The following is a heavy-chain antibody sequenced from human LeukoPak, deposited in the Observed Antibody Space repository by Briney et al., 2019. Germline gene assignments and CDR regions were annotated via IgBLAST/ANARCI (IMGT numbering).Heavy chain of an antibody. Sequence: SQTLSLTCAISGDSVSSNSAAWNWIRQSPSRGLEWLGRTYYRSKWYSDYAVSVKSRITINADTSKNQFSLQLNSVTPGDTAVYYCASTYRAAARLAYDGMDVWGQGTTVAVSS. V-gene: IGHV6-1*01. CDR1: GDSVSSNSAA. CDR2: TYYRSKWYS. D-gene: IGHD6-6*01. CDR3: ASTYRAAARLAYDGMDV. J-gene: IGHJ6*02.